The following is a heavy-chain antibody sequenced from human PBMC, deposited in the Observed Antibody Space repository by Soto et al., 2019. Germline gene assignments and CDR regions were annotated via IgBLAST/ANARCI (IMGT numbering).Heavy chain of an antibody. CDR2: IGGSGGTT. D-gene: IGHD1-26*01. CDR3: AKLVTSSSQY. CDR1: GFEFSSYA. Sequence: GGSLRLSCKASGFEFSSYAMSWVRQAPGKGLEWVSAIGGSGGTTYYADSVKGRFTISRDNSKNTLYLQMNSLRADDTALYYCAKLVTSSSQYWGQGTLVTVSS. V-gene: IGHV3-23*01. J-gene: IGHJ4*02.